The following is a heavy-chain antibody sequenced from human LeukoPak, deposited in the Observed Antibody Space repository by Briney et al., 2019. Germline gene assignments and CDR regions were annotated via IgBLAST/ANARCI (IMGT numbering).Heavy chain of an antibody. V-gene: IGHV1-18*01. J-gene: IGHJ4*02. D-gene: IGHD4-17*01. Sequence: ASVKVSCKASGYTFTTYGISWVRQAPGQGLEWMGWISTYNGNTIYAQKLQGRVTMTTDTSTTTAYMELRSLRSDDTAVYYCARDRFEAYGDTELGYWGQGTLVTVSS. CDR2: ISTYNGNT. CDR1: GYTFTTYG. CDR3: ARDRFEAYGDTELGY.